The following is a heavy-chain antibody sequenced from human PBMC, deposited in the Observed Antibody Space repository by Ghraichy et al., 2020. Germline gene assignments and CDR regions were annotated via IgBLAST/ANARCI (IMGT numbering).Heavy chain of an antibody. CDR1: GFTFSSYA. J-gene: IGHJ3*02. V-gene: IGHV3-64D*06. Sequence: GGSLRLSCSASGFTFSSYAMHWVRQAPGKGLEYVSAISSNGGSTYYADSVKGRFTISRDNSKNTLYLQMSSLRAEDTAVYYCVKSPYYYDSSGYGAGAFDIWGQGTMVTVSS. CDR2: ISSNGGST. D-gene: IGHD3-22*01. CDR3: VKSPYYYDSSGYGAGAFDI.